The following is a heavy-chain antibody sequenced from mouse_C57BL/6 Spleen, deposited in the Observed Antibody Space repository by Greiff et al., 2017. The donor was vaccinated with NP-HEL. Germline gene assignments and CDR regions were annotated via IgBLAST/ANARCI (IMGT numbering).Heavy chain of an antibody. Sequence: QVQLQQPGAELVKPGASVKMSCKASGYTFTSYWITWVKQRPGHGLEWIGDIYPGSGSTNYNEKFKSKATLTVDTSSSTASMQLSSLTSEDSAVYYCATGPAQATSAYWGQGTLVTVSA. D-gene: IGHD3-2*02. CDR2: IYPGSGST. V-gene: IGHV1-55*01. CDR3: ATGPAQATSAY. CDR1: GYTFTSYW. J-gene: IGHJ3*01.